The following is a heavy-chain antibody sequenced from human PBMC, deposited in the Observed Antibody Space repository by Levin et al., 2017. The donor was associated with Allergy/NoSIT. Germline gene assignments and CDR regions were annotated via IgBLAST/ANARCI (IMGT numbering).Heavy chain of an antibody. J-gene: IGHJ1*01. CDR2: IYNSGST. D-gene: IGHD2-2*01. CDR3: ARARGHCSSMNGMEGTVFFQN. Sequence: SQTLSLTCSVSGDSIPSVDSFWSWIRQPPGKGLEWIGYIYNSGSTYYNPSLNSRVTISLDTSANQFSLKLSSVTAADTAIYYCARARGHCSSMNGMEGTVFFQNWGQGTLVTVSS. CDR1: GDSIPSVDSF. V-gene: IGHV4-30-4*01.